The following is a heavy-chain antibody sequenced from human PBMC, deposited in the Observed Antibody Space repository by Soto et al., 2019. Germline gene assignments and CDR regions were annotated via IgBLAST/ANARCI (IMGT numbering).Heavy chain of an antibody. CDR2: VNPSGGHT. CDR1: GDTFTDYY. V-gene: IGHV1-46*01. CDR3: ARGGHVVVVTAALDY. J-gene: IGHJ4*02. D-gene: IGHD2-21*02. Sequence: QVQLMQSGAEVKKPGASVKVSCKASGDTFTDYYIHWVRQAPGQGLEWMGTVNPSGGHTTYAQHFLGRVTMTRDTSTSTLYMELTSLTPDTTPVYYCARGGHVVVVTAALDYWRQGTLVTVSS.